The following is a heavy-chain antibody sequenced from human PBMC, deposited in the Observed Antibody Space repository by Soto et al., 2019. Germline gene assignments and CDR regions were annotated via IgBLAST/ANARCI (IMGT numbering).Heavy chain of an antibody. V-gene: IGHV4-4*02. CDR2: IYHSGST. CDR3: AREMATVTYFDY. Sequence: QVQLQESGPGLVKPSGTLSLTCAVSSGSISSSNWWSWVRQPPGKGLEWIGEIYHSGSTNYNPSLKRRVTISVDKSKNQFSLKLSSVTAADTAVYYCAREMATVTYFDYWGQGTLVTVSS. CDR1: SGSISSSNW. J-gene: IGHJ4*02. D-gene: IGHD4-17*01.